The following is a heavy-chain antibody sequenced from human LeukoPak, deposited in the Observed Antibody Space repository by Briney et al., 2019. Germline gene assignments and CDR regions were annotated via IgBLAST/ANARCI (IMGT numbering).Heavy chain of an antibody. J-gene: IGHJ4*02. CDR2: IYNSGST. V-gene: IGHV4-61*02. D-gene: IGHD2-21*02. Sequence: SETLSLTCTVSRASTSSGLYYWNWFRQPAGKGLEYIGRIYNSGSTNYNPSLKSRVTISVDTSKNQFSLKLRSVMAADTAVYYCARAYCVGDCTVLHIYFDNWGQGTLVTVSS. CDR3: ARAYCVGDCTVLHIYFDN. CDR1: RASTSSGLYY.